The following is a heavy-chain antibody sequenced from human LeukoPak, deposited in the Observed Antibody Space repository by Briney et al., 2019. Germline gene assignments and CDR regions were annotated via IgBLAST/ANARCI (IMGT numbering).Heavy chain of an antibody. CDR3: AKTYYYDSGGYYGENPFDI. Sequence: GGPLRLSCAASGFIFSNYWMHWVRQAPGKGLVWVSRISSDGRNTNYADSVKGRFTISRDNAKNSLYLQMNSLRAEDTAVYYCAKTYYYDSGGYYGENPFDIWGQGTLVTVSS. V-gene: IGHV3-74*01. CDR2: ISSDGRNT. CDR1: GFIFSNYW. D-gene: IGHD3-22*01. J-gene: IGHJ4*02.